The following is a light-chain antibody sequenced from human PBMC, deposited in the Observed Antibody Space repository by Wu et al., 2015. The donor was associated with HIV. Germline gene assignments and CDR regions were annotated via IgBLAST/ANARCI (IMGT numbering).Light chain of an antibody. CDR2: GTS. Sequence: DIVLTQSPGTLSLSPGERATLSCRASQSVTRSYLAWYQQKPGQAPRLLIYGTSSRATGIPDRFSGSGSGTDFTLTISRLEPEDFAVYYCQQCGSSPLTFSGRD. CDR3: QQCGSSPLT. CDR1: QSVTRSY. J-gene: IGKJ4*01. V-gene: IGKV3-20*01.